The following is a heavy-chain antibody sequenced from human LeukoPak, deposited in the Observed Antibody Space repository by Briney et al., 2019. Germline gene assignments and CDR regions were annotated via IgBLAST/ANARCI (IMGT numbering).Heavy chain of an antibody. CDR3: ASAPNYCSGGSCCSGLYYFDC. D-gene: IGHD2-15*01. Sequence: SETLSLTCAVYGGSFSGYYWSWIRQPPGKGLEWIGEINHSGSTNYNPSLKSRVTISVDTSKNQFSLKLSSVTAADTAVYYCASAPNYCSGGSCCSGLYYFDCWGQGTLVTVSS. J-gene: IGHJ4*02. V-gene: IGHV4-34*01. CDR1: GGSFSGYY. CDR2: INHSGST.